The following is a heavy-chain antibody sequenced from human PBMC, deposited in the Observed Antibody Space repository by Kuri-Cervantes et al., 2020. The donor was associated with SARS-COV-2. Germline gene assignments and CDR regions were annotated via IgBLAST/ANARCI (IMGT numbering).Heavy chain of an antibody. V-gene: IGHV3-21*01. Sequence: GESLKISCAASGFTFSSYSMNWVRQAPGKGLEWVSSISSSSSYIYYADSVKGRFTISRDDAKNSLYLQMNSLRAEDTAVYYCTTDIVVVPAARVDYYYMDVWGKGTTVTVSS. CDR2: ISSSSSYI. CDR1: GFTFSSYS. D-gene: IGHD2-2*01. CDR3: TTDIVVVPAARVDYYYMDV. J-gene: IGHJ6*03.